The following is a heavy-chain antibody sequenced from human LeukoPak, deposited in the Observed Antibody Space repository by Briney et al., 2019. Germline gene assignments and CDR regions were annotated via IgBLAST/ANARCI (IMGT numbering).Heavy chain of an antibody. D-gene: IGHD2-15*01. CDR2: IYYSGST. CDR3: ARLLAGCPGGRCRAHFDY. J-gene: IGHJ4*02. CDR1: GGTISSYY. V-gene: IGHV4-59*01. Sequence: PSETLSLTCTVSGGTISSYYWSWIRQPPGKGLEWIGYIYYSGSTNYNPSLKSRVTISVDTSKNQFSLNLSSVTAADTALYYCARLLAGCPGGRCRAHFDYWGQGTLVTVPS.